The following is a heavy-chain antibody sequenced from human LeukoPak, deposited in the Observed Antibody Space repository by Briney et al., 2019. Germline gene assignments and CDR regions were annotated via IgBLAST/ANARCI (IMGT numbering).Heavy chain of an antibody. V-gene: IGHV4-59*12. CDR1: GGSISSYY. Sequence: SETLSLTCTVSGGSISSYYWSWIRQPPGKGLEWIGHIYYSGSTNYNPSLKSRVTMSVDTSKREVSLKLRSLTAADTAVYYCARTSAIRLSTKTARYWFDPWGQGTLVTVSS. CDR2: IYYSGST. J-gene: IGHJ5*02. CDR3: ARTSAIRLSTKTARYWFDP. D-gene: IGHD6-6*01.